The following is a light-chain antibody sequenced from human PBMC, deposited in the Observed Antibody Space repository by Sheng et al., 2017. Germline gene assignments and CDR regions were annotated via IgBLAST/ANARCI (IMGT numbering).Light chain of an antibody. V-gene: IGKV3-20*01. Sequence: EIVLTQSPGTLSLSPGERATLSCRASQSVSSSYLAWYQQKPGQAPRLLIYGASSRATGIPDRFSGSGSGTDFTLTISRLEPEDFAVYYCQQYGSSPPMTFGP. CDR1: QSVSSSY. J-gene: IGKJ3*01. CDR3: QQYGSSPPMT. CDR2: GAS.